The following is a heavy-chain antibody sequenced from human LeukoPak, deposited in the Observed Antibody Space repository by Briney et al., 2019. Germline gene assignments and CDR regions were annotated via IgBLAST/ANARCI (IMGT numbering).Heavy chain of an antibody. J-gene: IGHJ4*02. CDR2: IYHSGST. Sequence: SETLSLTCAVSGYSISSGCYWGWIRQPPGKGLEWIGSIYHSGSTFYNPSVKSRVTISLDASKNQFSLKLSSVTAADRAVYYCARRMEHYGNYYFDYWGQGTLVTVSS. D-gene: IGHD3-10*01. CDR1: GYSISSGCY. V-gene: IGHV4-38-2*01. CDR3: ARRMEHYGNYYFDY.